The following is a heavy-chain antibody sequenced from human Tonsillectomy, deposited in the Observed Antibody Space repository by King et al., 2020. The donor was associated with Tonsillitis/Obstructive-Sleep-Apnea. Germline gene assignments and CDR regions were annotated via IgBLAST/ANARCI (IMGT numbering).Heavy chain of an antibody. CDR1: GFTFSSYE. V-gene: IGHV3-48*03. Sequence: VQLVESGGGLVQPGGSLRLSCAASGFTFSSYEMNWVRQAPGKGLEWVSYISSSGSSIYYADSVKGRFTNSRDNAKNSLYLQMNSLRAEATAVYSCGSNLTSVVAVAATGGCYFHSWRQGTPVTVSS. CDR2: ISSSGSSI. D-gene: IGHD2-15*01. CDR3: GSNLTSVVAVAATGGCYFHS. J-gene: IGHJ4*02.